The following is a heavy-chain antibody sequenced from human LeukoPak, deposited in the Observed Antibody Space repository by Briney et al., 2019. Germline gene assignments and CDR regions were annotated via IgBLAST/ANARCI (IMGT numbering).Heavy chain of an antibody. V-gene: IGHV3-7*01. J-gene: IGHJ1*01. CDR1: GFTFSSYW. CDR3: ARDYYDSSGYDGYFQH. Sequence: QPGGSLRLSCAASGFTFSSYWMSWVRQAPGKGLEWVANIKQDGSEKYYVDSVKGRFTISRDNAKNSLYLQMNSLRAEDTAVYYCARDYYDSSGYDGYFQHWGQGTLVTVSS. D-gene: IGHD3-22*01. CDR2: IKQDGSEK.